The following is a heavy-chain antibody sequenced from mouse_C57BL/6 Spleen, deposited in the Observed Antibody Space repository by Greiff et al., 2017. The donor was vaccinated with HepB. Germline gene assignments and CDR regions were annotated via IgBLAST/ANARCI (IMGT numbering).Heavy chain of an antibody. CDR1: GFTFSDYY. CDR3: ARDRDGDWYFDV. V-gene: IGHV5-16*01. D-gene: IGHD3-3*01. CDR2: INYDGSST. Sequence: EVKLMESAGGLVQPGSSMKLSCTASGFTFSDYYMAWVRQVPEKGLEWVANINYDGSSTYYLDSLKSRFIISRDNAKNILYLQMSSLKSEDTATYYCARDRDGDWYFDVWGTGTTVTVSS. J-gene: IGHJ1*03.